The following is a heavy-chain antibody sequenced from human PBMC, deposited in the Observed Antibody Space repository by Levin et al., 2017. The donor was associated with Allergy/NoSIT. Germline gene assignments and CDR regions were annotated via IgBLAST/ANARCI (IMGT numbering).Heavy chain of an antibody. CDR3: ARSRLDHFDY. CDR2: ISYSGNT. J-gene: IGHJ4*02. D-gene: IGHD1-1*01. CDR1: GGSITSTIHY. Sequence: SQTLSLTCHVSGGSITSTIHYWVWIRQSPGKGLEWIGSISYSGNTYYKSSLRSRVTMSVDTSNNHFSLKLTSVNAADTAIYYCARSRLDHFDYWGQGRLVTVSS. V-gene: IGHV4-39*02.